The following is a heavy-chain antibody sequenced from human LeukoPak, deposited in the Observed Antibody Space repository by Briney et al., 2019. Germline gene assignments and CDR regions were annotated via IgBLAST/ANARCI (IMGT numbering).Heavy chain of an antibody. Sequence: SVKVSCKASGGTFSSYAISWVRQAPGQGLEWMGGIIPIFGTANYAQKFQGRVTITTDESTSTAYMELSSLRSEDTAVYYCARARVVPGYYYYYMDVWGKGTTVTVSS. J-gene: IGHJ6*03. CDR1: GGTFSSYA. V-gene: IGHV1-69*05. CDR3: ARARVVPGYYYYYMDV. CDR2: IIPIFGTA. D-gene: IGHD2-15*01.